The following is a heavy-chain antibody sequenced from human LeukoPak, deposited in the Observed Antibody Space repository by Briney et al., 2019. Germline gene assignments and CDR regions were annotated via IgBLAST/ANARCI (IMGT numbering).Heavy chain of an antibody. D-gene: IGHD5-12*01. CDR3: ARDQGYSGYDFLRGSGWFDP. CDR1: GYSISSGYN. CDR2: IYHSGST. J-gene: IGHJ5*02. Sequence: SETLSLTCTVSGYSISSGYNWGLIRQPPGKGLEGIGSIYHSGSTYYNPSLKSRVTISVDTSKNQFSLKLSSVTAADTAVYYCARDQGYSGYDFLRGSGWFDPWGQGTLVTVSS. V-gene: IGHV4-38-2*02.